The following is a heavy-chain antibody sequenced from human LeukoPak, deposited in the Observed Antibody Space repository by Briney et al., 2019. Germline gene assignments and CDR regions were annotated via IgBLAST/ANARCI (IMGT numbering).Heavy chain of an antibody. CDR2: ISSSGSTI. D-gene: IGHD4-23*01. CDR3: VGDYGGHGGFDY. J-gene: IGHJ4*02. Sequence: GGSLRLSCAASGFTFSSYEMNWVRQAPGKGLEWVSYISSSGSTIYYADSVKGRFTISRDNAKNSLYLQMNSLRAEDTAVYYCVGDYGGHGGFDYWGQGTLVTVSS. V-gene: IGHV3-48*03. CDR1: GFTFSSYE.